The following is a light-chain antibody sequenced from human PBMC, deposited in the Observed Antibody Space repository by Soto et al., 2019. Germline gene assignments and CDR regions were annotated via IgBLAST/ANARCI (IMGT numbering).Light chain of an antibody. CDR1: QTVTNSY. V-gene: IGKV3-20*01. J-gene: IGKJ1*01. Sequence: EIVLTQSPGTLSLSPGERATLSCRASQTVTNSYIAWYHQKPGQAPRLLIYGASSRATGIPDRFSGSGSGTDFTLTISRLEPEEFAVYYCQQYGSSPWTFGQGTKVEIK. CDR2: GAS. CDR3: QQYGSSPWT.